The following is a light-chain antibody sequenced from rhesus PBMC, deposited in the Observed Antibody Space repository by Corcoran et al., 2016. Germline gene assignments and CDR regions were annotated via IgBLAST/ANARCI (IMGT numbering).Light chain of an antibody. J-gene: IGKJ2*01. CDR2: DAS. CDR3: QQHNGYPCS. CDR1: QDISSY. V-gene: IGKV1-38*01. Sequence: DIQLTQSPSSLSASVGDRVTITCRASQDISSYLAWYQQKPGKAPNLLIYDASNLSSGVPSRFSGRGTGTHFTLTISSLKPEDFAVYYCQQHNGYPCSFGRGTKVEIK.